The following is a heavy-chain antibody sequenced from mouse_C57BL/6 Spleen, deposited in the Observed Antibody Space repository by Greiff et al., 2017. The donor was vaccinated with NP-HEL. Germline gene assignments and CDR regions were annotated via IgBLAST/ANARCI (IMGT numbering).Heavy chain of an antibody. D-gene: IGHD2-3*01. Sequence: EVHLVESGGGLVQPGGSLSLSCAASGFTFTDYYMSWVRQPPGKALEWLGFIRNKANGYTTEYSASVKGRFTISRDNSQSILYLQMNALRAEDSATYYCARRDDGYLYYYAMDYWGQGTSVTVSS. CDR2: IRNKANGYTT. J-gene: IGHJ4*01. V-gene: IGHV7-3*01. CDR3: ARRDDGYLYYYAMDY. CDR1: GFTFTDYY.